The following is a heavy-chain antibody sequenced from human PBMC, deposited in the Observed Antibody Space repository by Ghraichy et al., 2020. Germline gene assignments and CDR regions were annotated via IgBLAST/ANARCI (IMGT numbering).Heavy chain of an antibody. J-gene: IGHJ3*02. CDR1: GYTFTGYY. CDR3: ARSLLRGPDDYSSGWYTADRNNDAFDI. D-gene: IGHD6-19*01. CDR2: INPNSGGT. V-gene: IGHV1-2*04. Sequence: ASVKVSCKASGYTFTGYYMHWVRQAPGQGLEWMGWINPNSGGTNYAQKFQGWVTMTRDTSISTAYMELSRLRSDDTAVYYCARSLLRGPDDYSSGWYTADRNNDAFDIWGQGTMVTVSS.